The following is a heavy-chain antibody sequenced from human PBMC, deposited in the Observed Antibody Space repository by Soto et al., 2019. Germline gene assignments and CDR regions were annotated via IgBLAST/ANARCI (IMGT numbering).Heavy chain of an antibody. V-gene: IGHV3-21*01. CDR3: AREYIDPNSDSRNQYFQH. J-gene: IGHJ1*01. CDR2: ISSSSSYI. CDR1: GFTFSSYS. D-gene: IGHD1-26*01. Sequence: GSLRLSCAASGFTFSSYSMNWVRQAPGKGLEWVSSISSSSSYIYYADSVKGRFTISRDNAKNSLYLQMNSLRAEDTAVYYCAREYIDPNSDSRNQYFQHWGQGTLVTVSS.